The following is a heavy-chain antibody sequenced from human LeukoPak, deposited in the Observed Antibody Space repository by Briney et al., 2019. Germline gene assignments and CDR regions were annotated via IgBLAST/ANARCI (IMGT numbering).Heavy chain of an antibody. CDR2: ISSSSSYI. CDR3: ASSRATGDQN. CDR1: GFTFSSYS. J-gene: IGHJ4*02. Sequence: GGSLRLSCAASGFTFSSYSMNWVRQAPGKGLEWVSSISSSSSYIYYADSVKGRFTISRDNAKNSLYLQMNSLRAEDTGVYYCASSRATGDQNWGQGTLVTVSS. D-gene: IGHD7-27*01. V-gene: IGHV3-21*01.